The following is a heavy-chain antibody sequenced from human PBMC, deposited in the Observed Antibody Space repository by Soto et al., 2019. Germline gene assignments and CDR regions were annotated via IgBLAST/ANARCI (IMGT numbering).Heavy chain of an antibody. D-gene: IGHD3-9*01. V-gene: IGHV4-39*01. J-gene: IGHJ6*02. CDR1: GVSISSSSYY. CDR2: IYYSGST. Sequence: SETLSLTSTVSGVSISSSSYYWGWIRKPPGKGLEWIGSIYYSGSTYYNPSLKSRVTISVDTSKNQFSLKLSSVTAADTAVYYCARHEYDILTGYYLLYGMDVWGQGTTVTVSS. CDR3: ARHEYDILTGYYLLYGMDV.